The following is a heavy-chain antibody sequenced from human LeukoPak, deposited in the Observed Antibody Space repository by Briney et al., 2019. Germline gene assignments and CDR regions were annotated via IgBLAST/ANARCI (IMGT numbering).Heavy chain of an antibody. CDR2: ISGSGGST. J-gene: IGHJ4*02. V-gene: IGHV3-23*01. CDR3: AKVRIFVVWSSFDY. Sequence: GGSLRLSCAASGFTFSSYAMTWVRQAPGKGLEWVSAISGSGGSTYYADSVKGRFTISRDNSKNTLYLQMNSLRAEDTAVYYCAKVRIFVVWSSFDYWGQGTLVTVSS. D-gene: IGHD2-21*01. CDR1: GFTFSSYA.